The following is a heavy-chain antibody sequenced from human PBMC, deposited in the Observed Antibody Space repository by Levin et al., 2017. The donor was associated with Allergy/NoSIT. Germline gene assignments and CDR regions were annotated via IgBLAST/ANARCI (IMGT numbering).Heavy chain of an antibody. CDR1: GFTFSSYW. Sequence: GGSLRLSCAASGFTFSSYWMSWVRQAPGKGLEWVANIKQDGSEKYYVDSVKGRFTISRDNAKNSLYLQMNSLRAEDTAVYNCARDLNWNYGVEFDYWGQGTLVTVSS. J-gene: IGHJ4*02. CDR3: ARDLNWNYGVEFDY. CDR2: IKQDGSEK. D-gene: IGHD1-7*01. V-gene: IGHV3-7*01.